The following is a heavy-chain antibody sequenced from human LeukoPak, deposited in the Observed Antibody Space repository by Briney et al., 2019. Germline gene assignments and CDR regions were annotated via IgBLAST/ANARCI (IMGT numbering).Heavy chain of an antibody. J-gene: IGHJ6*03. V-gene: IGHV3-30*03. CDR3: AREGYSYDYGYYYYYMDV. Sequence: PGGSLRLSCAASGFTFSTYGLHWVRQAPGKGLEWVAVISYDGSNKYYADSVKGRFTISRDNSKNTLYLQMNSLRAEDTAVYYCAREGYSYDYGYYYYYMDVWGKGTTVTVSS. CDR2: ISYDGSNK. D-gene: IGHD5-18*01. CDR1: GFTFSTYG.